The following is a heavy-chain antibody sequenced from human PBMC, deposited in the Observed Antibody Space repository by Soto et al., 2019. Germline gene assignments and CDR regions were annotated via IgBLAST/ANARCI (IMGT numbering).Heavy chain of an antibody. CDR2: IIPIFGTA. D-gene: IGHD5-18*01. CDR1: GGTFSSYA. V-gene: IGHV1-69*13. Sequence: SVKVSCKASGGTFSSYAISWVRQAPGQGLEWMGGIIPIFGTANYAQKFQGRVTITADESASTAYMELSSLRSEDTAVYYCAVTDTAMAPFDYWGQGTLVTVSS. J-gene: IGHJ4*02. CDR3: AVTDTAMAPFDY.